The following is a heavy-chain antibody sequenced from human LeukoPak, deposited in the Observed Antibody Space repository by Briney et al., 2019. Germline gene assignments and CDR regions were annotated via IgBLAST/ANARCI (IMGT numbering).Heavy chain of an antibody. CDR3: ARTRDWGSSDY. V-gene: IGHV4-34*01. Sequence: SSETLSLTCAVYGGSFSGYYWSWIRQPPGKGLDWIGEINHSGSTNYNPSLKSRVTISVDTSKNQFSLKLSSVTAADTAVYYCARTRDWGSSDYWGQGTLVTVSS. CDR2: INHSGST. J-gene: IGHJ4*02. D-gene: IGHD7-27*01. CDR1: GGSFSGYY.